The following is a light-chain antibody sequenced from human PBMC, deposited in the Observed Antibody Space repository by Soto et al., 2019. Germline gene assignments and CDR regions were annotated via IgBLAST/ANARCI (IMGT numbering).Light chain of an antibody. Sequence: QSVLTQPASVSGSPGQWITISCTGTSSDVGGYNYVSWYQQHPGKAPKLMIYGVTNRPSGVSNRFSGSKSADTASLTISGLQAEDEADYYCSSYTINSTQVFGTGTKLTVL. V-gene: IGLV2-14*01. CDR1: SSDVGGYNY. CDR3: SSYTINSTQV. J-gene: IGLJ1*01. CDR2: GVT.